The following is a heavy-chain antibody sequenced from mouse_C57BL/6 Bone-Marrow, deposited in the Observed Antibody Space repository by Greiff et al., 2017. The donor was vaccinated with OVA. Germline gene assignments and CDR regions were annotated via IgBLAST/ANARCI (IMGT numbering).Heavy chain of an antibody. V-gene: IGHV2-2*01. CDR1: GFSLTSYG. CDR3: ARIFITTVVASNWDEDAY. CDR2: IWSGGST. Sequence: VQLQQSGPGLVQPSQSLSITCTVSGFSLTSYGVHWVRQSPGKGLEWLGVIWSGGSTDYNAAFISRLSISKDNSKSQVFFKMNSLQADDTAIYYCARIFITTVVASNWDEDAYWGQGTLVTVSA. J-gene: IGHJ3*01. D-gene: IGHD1-1*01.